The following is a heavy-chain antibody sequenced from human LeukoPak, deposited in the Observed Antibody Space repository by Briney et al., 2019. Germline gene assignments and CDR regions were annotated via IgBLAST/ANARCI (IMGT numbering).Heavy chain of an antibody. D-gene: IGHD3-22*01. Sequence: PGGSLRLSCAASGFTFSSYAMSWVRQTTGKGLEWVSSISSSGGLTFYADSVKGRFTISRDNSRNTLYLQMNSLRAVDTALYYCAKDRPNXHGTDGHYYXRSGDSXGQGTLVTVSS. CDR1: GFTFSSYA. J-gene: IGHJ5*01. CDR2: ISSSGGLT. V-gene: IGHV3-23*01. CDR3: AKDRPNXHGTDGHYYXRSGDS.